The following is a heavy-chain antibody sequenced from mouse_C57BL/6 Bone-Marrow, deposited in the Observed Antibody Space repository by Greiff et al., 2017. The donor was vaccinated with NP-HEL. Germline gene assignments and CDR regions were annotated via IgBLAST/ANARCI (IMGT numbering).Heavy chain of an antibody. CDR1: GFNIKDDY. D-gene: IGHD1-1*01. CDR3: TGGTTVVSRMDY. Sequence: EVQLQQSGAELVRPGASVKLSCTASGFNIKDDYMHWVKQRPEQGLEWIGWIDPENGDTEYASKFQGKATITADTSSNTAYLQLSSLTSEDTAVYYCTGGTTVVSRMDYWGQGTSVTVSS. CDR2: IDPENGDT. V-gene: IGHV14-4*01. J-gene: IGHJ4*01.